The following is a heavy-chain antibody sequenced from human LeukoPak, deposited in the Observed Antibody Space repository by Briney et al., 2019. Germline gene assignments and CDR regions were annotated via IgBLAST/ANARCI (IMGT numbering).Heavy chain of an antibody. CDR2: INTNTGNP. J-gene: IGHJ6*02. CDR1: GYTFTSYA. Sequence: ASVKVSCKASGYTFTSYAMNWVRQAPGQGLEWMGWINTNTGNPTYAQGFTGRFVFSLDTSLSTAYLQISSLKAEDTAVYYCAREGEEGSLWWRLTTSKSYGMDVWGQGTTVTVSS. D-gene: IGHD2-21*02. CDR3: AREGEEGSLWWRLTTSKSYGMDV. V-gene: IGHV7-4-1*02.